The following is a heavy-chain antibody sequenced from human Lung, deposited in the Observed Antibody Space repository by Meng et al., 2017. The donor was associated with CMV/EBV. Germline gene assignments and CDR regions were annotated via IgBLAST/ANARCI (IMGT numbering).Heavy chain of an antibody. CDR2: LRYEGITK. CDR1: GFTFNNYG. D-gene: IGHD6-6*01. Sequence: GGSXRLSCVASGFTFNNYGMHWVRQIPGKGLEWVAYLRYEGITKYYADSVKGRFTISRDSSKNTLYLQMNSLRDDDTAVYYCAKDRSSSSFFDYWGQGALVTVSS. V-gene: IGHV3-30*02. J-gene: IGHJ4*02. CDR3: AKDRSSSSFFDY.